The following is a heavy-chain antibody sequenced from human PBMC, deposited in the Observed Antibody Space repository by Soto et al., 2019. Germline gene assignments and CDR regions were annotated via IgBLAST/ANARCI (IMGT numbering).Heavy chain of an antibody. V-gene: IGHV1-69*01. J-gene: IGHJ5*02. CDR3: ARGRLGYCSGGSCYNRDWFDP. CDR2: IIPIFGTA. D-gene: IGHD2-15*01. Sequence: QVQLVQSGAEVKKPGSSVKVSCKASGGTFSSYAISWVRQAPGQGLEWMGGIIPIFGTANYAQKFQGIVTITADESTSTAYMELSSLRSEDTAVYYCARGRLGYCSGGSCYNRDWFDPWGQGTPVTVSS. CDR1: GGTFSSYA.